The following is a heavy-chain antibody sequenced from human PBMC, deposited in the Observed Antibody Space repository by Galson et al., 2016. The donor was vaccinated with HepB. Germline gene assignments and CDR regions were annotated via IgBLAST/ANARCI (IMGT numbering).Heavy chain of an antibody. J-gene: IGHJ6*02. CDR2: IDWDDAK. V-gene: IGHV2-70*04. D-gene: IGHD6-13*01. CDR1: GVSLSTSGMR. Sequence: PALVKPTQTLALTCTFSGVSLSTSGMRVTWIRQPPGKALEWLARIDWDDAKFYRTSLKTRLTISKDTSKNQVVLTLTNMDPVDTATYYCAGSSSWVGNGMDVWGQGTTVTVSS. CDR3: AGSSSWVGNGMDV.